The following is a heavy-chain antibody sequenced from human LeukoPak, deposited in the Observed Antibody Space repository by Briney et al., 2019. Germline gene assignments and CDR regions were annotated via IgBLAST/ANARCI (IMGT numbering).Heavy chain of an antibody. CDR1: GFTFSSYD. V-gene: IGHV3-23*01. Sequence: GVSLTLSCAASGFTFSSYDMSWLRQAPGKGLEGVSAIRGSGGSTYYADSLKGRFTISRDNSKNTLYLQINSVRAEDTAVYYCAKDARYPLSYFDCGGEGTLVTVSS. J-gene: IGHJ4*02. CDR3: AKDARYPLSYFDC. D-gene: IGHD1-14*01. CDR2: IRGSGGST.